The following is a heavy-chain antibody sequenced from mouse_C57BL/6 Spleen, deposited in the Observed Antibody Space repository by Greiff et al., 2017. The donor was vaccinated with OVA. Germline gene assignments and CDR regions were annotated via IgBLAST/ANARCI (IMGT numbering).Heavy chain of an antibody. CDR1: GYTFTSYW. V-gene: IGHV1-69*01. D-gene: IGHD2-10*01. J-gene: IGHJ3*01. Sequence: QVQLQQPGAELVMPGASVKLSCKASGYTFTSYWMHWVKQRPGQGLEWIGEIDPSDSYTNYNQKFKGKSTLTVDKSSNTAYMQLSSLTTEDSAIYYCASLIPYRSWFAYWGQGTLVTVSA. CDR3: ASLIPYRSWFAY. CDR2: IDPSDSYT.